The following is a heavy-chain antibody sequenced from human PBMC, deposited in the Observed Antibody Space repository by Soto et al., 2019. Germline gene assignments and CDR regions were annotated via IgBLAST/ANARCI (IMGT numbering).Heavy chain of an antibody. CDR3: ARDHPHSYGVYYFDY. CDR1: GGSISNYY. CDR2: IYSSGST. Sequence: PWETLSLTCTVSGGSISNYYWNWIRQSPGKGLEWIGYIYSSGSTHYNPSLQNRVTISIDTSKNQVSLKVNSVTAADTAVYYCARDHPHSYGVYYFDYWGQGTPVT. D-gene: IGHD5-18*01. V-gene: IGHV4-59*01. J-gene: IGHJ4*02.